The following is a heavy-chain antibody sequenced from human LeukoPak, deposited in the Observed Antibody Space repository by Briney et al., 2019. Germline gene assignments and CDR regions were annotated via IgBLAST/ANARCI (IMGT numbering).Heavy chain of an antibody. CDR1: GFTFHNYA. Sequence: PGGSLGLSCAAPGFTFHNYAIHWVRQAPGKGLEWVSLTSGDGITTYFADSVKGRFTISRDNSKSSLFLQMNSLRTEDTALYYCARDHVYGGADYWGQGTLVTVSS. CDR2: TSGDGITT. V-gene: IGHV3-43*02. CDR3: ARDHVYGGADY. J-gene: IGHJ4*02. D-gene: IGHD5/OR15-5a*01.